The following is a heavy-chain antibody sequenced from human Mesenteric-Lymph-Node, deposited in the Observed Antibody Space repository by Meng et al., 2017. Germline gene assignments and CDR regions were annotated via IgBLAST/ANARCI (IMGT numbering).Heavy chain of an antibody. D-gene: IGHD2-15*01. Sequence: SETLSLTCTVSGDSLTSYYWTWIRQPPGKGLEWVGNVHYSGTTDYNPSLKSRLTISLDTSRNQFSLKLNSVTAADTAMYYCARFCAGGRCPDYWARERWSPSPQ. CDR1: GDSLTSYY. J-gene: IGHJ4*02. CDR3: ARFCAGGRCPDY. CDR2: VHYSGTT. V-gene: IGHV4-59*01.